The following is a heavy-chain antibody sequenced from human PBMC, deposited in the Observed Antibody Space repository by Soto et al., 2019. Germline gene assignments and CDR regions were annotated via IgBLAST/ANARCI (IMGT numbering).Heavy chain of an antibody. D-gene: IGHD6-6*01. CDR1: GDSIDSGGSY. V-gene: IGHV4-31*03. CDR2: IYYTGSS. J-gene: IGHJ4*02. Sequence: SETLSLTCNVSGDSIDSGGSYWSWIRQRPGKGLEWIGYIYYTGSSYYNPSLNSRLTLSLDTSNNQFSLQLRSVTAADTAVYYCARERQLGPSSGRLDFWGLGTLVTV. CDR3: ARERQLGPSSGRLDF.